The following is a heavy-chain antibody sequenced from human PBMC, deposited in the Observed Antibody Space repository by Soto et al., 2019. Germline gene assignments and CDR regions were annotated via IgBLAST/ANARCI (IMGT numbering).Heavy chain of an antibody. V-gene: IGHV4-4*07. CDR3: ARETYCSSDSCYVADY. CDR2: IYSSGST. Sequence: SETLSLTCTVSGGSITGKYWSWIRQPAGKGLEWIGRIYSSGSTNYNPSLKSRVTMSEDTSKNQFSLRLTSVTAADTAMYYCARETYCSSDSCYVADYWGQGTLVTVSS. CDR1: GGSITGKY. D-gene: IGHD2-2*01. J-gene: IGHJ4*02.